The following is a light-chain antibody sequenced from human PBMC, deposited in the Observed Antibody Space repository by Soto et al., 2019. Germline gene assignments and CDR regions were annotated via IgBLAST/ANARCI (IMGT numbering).Light chain of an antibody. CDR1: QSVSSTY. CDR3: QQYGNWPLYT. CDR2: AAS. Sequence: EIVLTQSPGTLSLSPGERATLSCRASQSVSSTYLAWYQQKPGQAPRLLIYAASTRATSIPARFSGSGSGTEFSLTISSLQSEDSAVYYCQQYGNWPLYTFGQGTSLEIK. V-gene: IGKV3-15*01. J-gene: IGKJ2*01.